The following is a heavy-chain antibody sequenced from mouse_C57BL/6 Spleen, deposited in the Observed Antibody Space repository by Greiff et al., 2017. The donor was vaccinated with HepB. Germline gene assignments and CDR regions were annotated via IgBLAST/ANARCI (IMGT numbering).Heavy chain of an antibody. CDR1: GYTFTSYW. D-gene: IGHD1-1*01. Sequence: QVHVKQSGAELVKPGASVKLSCKASGYTFTSYWMQWVKQRPGQGLEWIGEIDPSDSYTNYNQKFKGKATLTVDTSSSTAYMQLSSLTSEDSAVYYCARPFTTVVATDWYFDVWGTGTTVTVSS. CDR2: IDPSDSYT. J-gene: IGHJ1*03. V-gene: IGHV1-50*01. CDR3: ARPFTTVVATDWYFDV.